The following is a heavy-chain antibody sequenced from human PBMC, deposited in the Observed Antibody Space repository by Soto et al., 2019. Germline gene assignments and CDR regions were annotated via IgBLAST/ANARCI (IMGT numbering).Heavy chain of an antibody. J-gene: IGHJ4*02. CDR3: AKEPGLPFDS. CDR1: GFTFSSYS. CDR2: ISSSSSTI. V-gene: IGHV3-48*01. Sequence: GGSLRLSCAASGFTFSSYSMNWVRQAPGKGLEWVSYISSSSSTIYYADSVKGRFTISRDNAKNSLYLQMNSLRGEDTAVYSCAKEPGLPFDSGGQGTLVTVS.